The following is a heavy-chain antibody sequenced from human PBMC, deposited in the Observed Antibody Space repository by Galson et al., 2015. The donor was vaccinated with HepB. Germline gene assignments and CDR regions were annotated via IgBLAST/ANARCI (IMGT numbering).Heavy chain of an antibody. V-gene: IGHV1-24*01. CDR1: GYTLTELS. Sequence: SVKVSCKVSGYTLTELSMHWVRQAPGKGLEWMGGFDPEDGETIYAQKFQGRVTMTEDTSTDTAYMELSSLRSEDTAVYYCATGGVSYSGSPFDYWGQGTLVTVSS. CDR3: ATGGVSYSGSPFDY. CDR2: FDPEDGET. D-gene: IGHD6-6*01. J-gene: IGHJ4*02.